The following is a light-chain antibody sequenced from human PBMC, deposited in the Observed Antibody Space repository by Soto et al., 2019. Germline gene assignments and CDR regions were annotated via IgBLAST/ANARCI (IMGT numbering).Light chain of an antibody. Sequence: QSVLTQPASVSGSPGQSITISCTGTSSDVGGYNYFSWYQQHPGKAPKLMIYDVSNRPSGVSNRFSDSKSGNTASLTISGRQAEDEADYYCSSYTSSSTLVFGTGTKLTVL. CDR3: SSYTSSSTLV. J-gene: IGLJ1*01. V-gene: IGLV2-14*01. CDR1: SSDVGGYNY. CDR2: DVS.